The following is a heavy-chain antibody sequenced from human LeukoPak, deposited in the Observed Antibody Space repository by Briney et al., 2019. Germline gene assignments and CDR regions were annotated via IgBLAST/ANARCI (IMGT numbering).Heavy chain of an antibody. J-gene: IGHJ4*02. D-gene: IGHD3-22*01. Sequence: GGSLRLSCAASGFTFSSYWMSWVRQAPGKGLEWVANIKQDGSEKYYVDSVKGRFTISRDNAKNSLYLQMNSLRAEDTAVYYCARGPITTRSHFDYWGQGTLVTVSS. V-gene: IGHV3-7*03. CDR1: GFTFSSYW. CDR2: IKQDGSEK. CDR3: ARGPITTRSHFDY.